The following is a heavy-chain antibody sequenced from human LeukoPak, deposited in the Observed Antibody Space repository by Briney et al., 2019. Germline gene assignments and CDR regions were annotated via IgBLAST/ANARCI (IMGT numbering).Heavy chain of an antibody. J-gene: IGHJ4*02. CDR1: RSSITSAYY. V-gene: IGHV4-59*08. CDR2: IHYSGST. D-gene: IGHD5-24*01. CDR3: ARHGQNDGYPLDY. Sequence: SETLSLTCAVSRSSITSAYYWSWIRQPPGKGLEWIAYIHYSGSTNYNPPLKSRLTISVDTSKNQLSLKLNSVTDADTAVYYCARHGQNDGYPLDYWGQGTLVSVSS.